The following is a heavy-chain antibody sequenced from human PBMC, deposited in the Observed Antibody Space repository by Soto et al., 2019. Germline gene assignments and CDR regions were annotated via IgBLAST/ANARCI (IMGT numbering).Heavy chain of an antibody. CDR1: GGSVSSGSYY. CDR2: IYYSGST. J-gene: IGHJ5*02. V-gene: IGHV4-61*01. Sequence: LSLTCTVSGGSVSSGSYYWSWIRQPPGKGLEWIGYIYYSGSTNYNPSLKSRVTISVDTSKNQFSLKLSSVTAADTAVYYCASARPYSSSTSCSIPWGQGTLVTVSS. D-gene: IGHD2-2*01. CDR3: ASARPYSSSTSCSIP.